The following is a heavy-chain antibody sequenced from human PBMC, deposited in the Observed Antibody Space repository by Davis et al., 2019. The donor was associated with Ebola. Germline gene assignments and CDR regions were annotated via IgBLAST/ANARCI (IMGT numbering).Heavy chain of an antibody. CDR2: IWYDGRNQ. V-gene: IGHV3-33*08. CDR3: VRDTYYYYNTMDV. J-gene: IGHJ6*04. CDR1: GFTFSSYD. Sequence: GGSLRLSCAASGFTFSSYDMHWVRQPPGKGLEWVAVIWYDGRNQYYADSVKGRFTISRDNSKNTLYLQMNSLRAEDTAVYYCVRDTYYYYNTMDVWGKGTAVTVSS.